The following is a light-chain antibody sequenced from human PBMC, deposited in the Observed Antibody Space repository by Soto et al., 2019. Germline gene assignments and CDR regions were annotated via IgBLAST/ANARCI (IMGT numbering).Light chain of an antibody. Sequence: DIQMTQSPSSLSASVGDRVTITCRASQGISTYLGWYQQKPGKVPKSLIYSASNLQSGVPSRFSASGSGTEFTLTITDMQPDDFATYYWQQYYRYPWMFGQGTKVEIK. J-gene: IGKJ1*01. CDR1: QGISTY. V-gene: IGKV1-16*01. CDR2: SAS. CDR3: QQYYRYPWM.